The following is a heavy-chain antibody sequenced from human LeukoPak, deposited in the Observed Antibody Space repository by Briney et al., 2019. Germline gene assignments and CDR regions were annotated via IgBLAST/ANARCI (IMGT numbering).Heavy chain of an antibody. V-gene: IGHV3-7*03. CDR1: GFSFSTNW. CDR3: AKEGDWTHEY. CDR2: IKQDGGAK. J-gene: IGHJ4*02. D-gene: IGHD2-21*02. Sequence: GGSLRLSCAASGFSFSTNWMDWIRQAPGKGLEWVANIKQDGGAKHYVDSVRGRFTISRDNAKDSLYLQMNSLTVEDTAVYYCAKEGDWTHEYWGQGTLVTVSS.